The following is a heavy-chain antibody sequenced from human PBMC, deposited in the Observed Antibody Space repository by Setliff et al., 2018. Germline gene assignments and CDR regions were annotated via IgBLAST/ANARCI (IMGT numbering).Heavy chain of an antibody. CDR1: GGSFSGYY. CDR2: IIHSGST. Sequence: PSETLSLTCAVYGGSFSGYYWSWIRQPPGKRLEWIGEIIHSGSTNYNPSLKSRVTISMDTSKNQFSLKVNSVTAADTAIYYCARYDSSGYSENYYFDYWGQGTLVTVSS. J-gene: IGHJ4*02. CDR3: ARYDSSGYSENYYFDY. V-gene: IGHV4-34*12. D-gene: IGHD3-22*01.